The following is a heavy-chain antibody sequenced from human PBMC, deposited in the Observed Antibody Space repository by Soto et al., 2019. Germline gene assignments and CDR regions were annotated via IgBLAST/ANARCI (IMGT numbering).Heavy chain of an antibody. CDR3: ARRLYYDSSGFEGGGMDV. CDR1: GDSISDVNYY. Sequence: ETLSLTCTVSGDSISDVNYYWSWIRQSPDKGLEWIGNIYDGGSTYSNPSLKSRVTISVDTSKNQLSLKLSSVTAADTAVYYCARRLYYDSSGFEGGGMDVWGQGTTVTVSS. V-gene: IGHV4-39*01. CDR2: IYDGGST. J-gene: IGHJ6*02. D-gene: IGHD3-22*01.